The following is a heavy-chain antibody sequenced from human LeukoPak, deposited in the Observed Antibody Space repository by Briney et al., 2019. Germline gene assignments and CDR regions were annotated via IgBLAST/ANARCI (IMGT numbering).Heavy chain of an antibody. Sequence: SETLSLTCTVPGGSISSYYRSWIRQPPGKGLEWIGYIYYSGSTNYNPSLKSRVTISVDTSKNQFSLKLSSVTAADTAVYYCARQVEMATTYFDYWGQGTLVTVSS. CDR1: GGSISSYY. D-gene: IGHD5-24*01. V-gene: IGHV4-59*08. J-gene: IGHJ4*02. CDR3: ARQVEMATTYFDY. CDR2: IYYSGST.